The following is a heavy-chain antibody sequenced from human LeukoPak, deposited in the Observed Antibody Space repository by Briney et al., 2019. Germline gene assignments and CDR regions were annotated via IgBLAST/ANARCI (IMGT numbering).Heavy chain of an antibody. J-gene: IGHJ4*02. V-gene: IGHV3-53*01. CDR3: ARDQLTETTSG. Sequence: GGSRRLSCAASGFTVSSTYMSWVRQAPGKGLEWVAVLYRDGSTYYADSVKGRFTISRDNSKHTLYLQMKSLRAEDTAVYYCARDQLTETTSGWGQGTLVTVSS. CDR2: LYRDGST. D-gene: IGHD4-17*01. CDR1: GFTVSSTY.